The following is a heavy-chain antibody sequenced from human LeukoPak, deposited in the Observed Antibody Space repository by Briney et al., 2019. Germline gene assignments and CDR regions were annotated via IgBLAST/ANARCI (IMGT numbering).Heavy chain of an antibody. CDR2: ISGDGGST. CDR3: AKDRDGVAARYYYYYMDV. CDR1: GFTFDDYA. V-gene: IGHV3-43*02. Sequence: PGGSLRLSCAASGFTFDDYAMHWVRHAPGKGLEWVSLISGDGGSTYYADSVKGRFTFSRDNSKNSLYLQMNSLRTEDTALYYCAKDRDGVAARYYYYYMDVWGKGTTVTVSS. J-gene: IGHJ6*03. D-gene: IGHD6-6*01.